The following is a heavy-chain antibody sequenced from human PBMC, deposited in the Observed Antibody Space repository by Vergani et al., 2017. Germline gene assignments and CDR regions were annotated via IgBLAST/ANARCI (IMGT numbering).Heavy chain of an antibody. CDR3: AIQMTTVTTGYFDY. J-gene: IGHJ4*02. V-gene: IGHV3-21*01. D-gene: IGHD4-17*01. CDR2: ISSSSSYI. Sequence: EVQLVESGGGLVKPGGSLRLSCAASGFTFSSYSMNWVRQAPGKGLEWVSSISSSSSYIYYADSVKGLFTISRDNAKNSLYLQMNSLRAEDTAVYYCAIQMTTVTTGYFDYWGQGTLVTVSS. CDR1: GFTFSSYS.